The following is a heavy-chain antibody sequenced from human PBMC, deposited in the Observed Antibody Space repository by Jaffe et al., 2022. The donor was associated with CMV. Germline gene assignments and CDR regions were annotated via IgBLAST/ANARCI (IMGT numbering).Heavy chain of an antibody. Sequence: QVQLQQWGAGLLKPSETLSLTCAVYGGSFSGYYWSWIRQPPGKGLEWIGEINHSGSTNYNPSLKSRVTISVDTSKNQFSLKLSSVTAADTAVYYCARADVATYSYYYYGMDVWGQGTTVTVSS. J-gene: IGHJ6*02. CDR1: GGSFSGYY. CDR3: ARADVATYSYYYYGMDV. V-gene: IGHV4-34*01. CDR2: INHSGST. D-gene: IGHD5-12*01.